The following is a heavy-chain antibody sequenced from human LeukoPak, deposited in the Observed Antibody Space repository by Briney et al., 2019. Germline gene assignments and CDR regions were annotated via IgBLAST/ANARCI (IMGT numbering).Heavy chain of an antibody. CDR2: ISSDGNNK. CDR3: ARAGAWFGVFDY. CDR1: GFTFSNYA. V-gene: IGHV3-30-3*01. J-gene: IGHJ4*02. Sequence: GRSLRPSCAASGFTFSNYAMHWVRQAPGKGLEWVTVISSDGNNKLYADSVKGRFTISRDKSKNTLYLQMNSLRAEDTAVYYCARAGAWFGVFDYWGQGTLVTVSS. D-gene: IGHD3-10*01.